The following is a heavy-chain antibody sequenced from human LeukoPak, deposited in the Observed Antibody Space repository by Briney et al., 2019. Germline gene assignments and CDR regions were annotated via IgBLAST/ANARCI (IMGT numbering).Heavy chain of an antibody. D-gene: IGHD6-13*01. CDR2: ISSISSYI. V-gene: IGHV3-21*04. CDR1: GFTFSSYS. Sequence: GGSLRLSCAASGFTFSSYSMSWGREAPGEGLEWVSSISSISSYIYYADSVKGRFTISRDNAKNPLYLQMNSLRAEDTAVYYCAKKESSSCFDYWGQGTLVTVSS. J-gene: IGHJ4*02. CDR3: AKKESSSCFDY.